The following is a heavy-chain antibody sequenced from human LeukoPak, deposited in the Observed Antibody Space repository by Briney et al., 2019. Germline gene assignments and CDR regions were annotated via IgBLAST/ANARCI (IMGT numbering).Heavy chain of an antibody. CDR3: ARDYGGNSGYYYGMDV. J-gene: IGHJ6*02. D-gene: IGHD4-23*01. CDR1: GGSISSGGYY. Sequence: PSQTLSLTCTVSGGSISSGGYYWSWIRQHPGKGLESIGYIYYSGSTYYNPSLKSRVTISVDTSKNQFSLKLSSVTAADTAVYYCARDYGGNSGYYYGMDVWGQGTTVTVSS. CDR2: IYYSGST. V-gene: IGHV4-31*03.